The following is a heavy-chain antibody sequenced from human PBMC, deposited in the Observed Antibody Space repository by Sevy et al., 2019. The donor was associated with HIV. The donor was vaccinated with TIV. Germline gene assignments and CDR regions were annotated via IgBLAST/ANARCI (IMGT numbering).Heavy chain of an antibody. CDR1: GFTFTNTW. D-gene: IGHD5-18*01. CDR3: TTGDPYNRYGYMRPYFLYY. V-gene: IGHV3-15*01. CDR2: IKSKTDGGTG. J-gene: IGHJ4*02. Sequence: GGSLRLSCAASGFTFTNTWMSWVRQAPGKGLEWVGRIKSKTDGGTGVYTEPVKGRFSISRDDSKSTLYLQMNSLKTEDTDVYYCTTGDPYNRYGYMRPYFLYYRGQGTLVTVSS.